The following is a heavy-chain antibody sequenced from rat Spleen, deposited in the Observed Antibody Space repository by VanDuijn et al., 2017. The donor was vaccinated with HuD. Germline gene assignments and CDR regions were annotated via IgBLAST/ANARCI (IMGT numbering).Heavy chain of an antibody. CDR3: TTFLGWGS. J-gene: IGHJ3*01. D-gene: IGHD4-6*01. V-gene: IGHV5S13*01. Sequence: EVQLVESGGGLVQPGRSLKLSCAASGFTFRSYGMAWVRQAPAKGLEWVASISTGGSFTFYRDSVKGRFTISRDDARNTLYLQMDSLRSEDTATYYCTTFLGWGSWGQGTLVTVSS. CDR1: GFTFRSYG. CDR2: ISTGGSFT.